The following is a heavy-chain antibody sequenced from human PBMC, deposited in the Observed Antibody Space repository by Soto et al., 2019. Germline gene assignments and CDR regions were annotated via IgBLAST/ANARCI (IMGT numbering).Heavy chain of an antibody. Sequence: TSETLSLTCTVSGGSISSSSYYWGWIRQPPGKGLEWIGSIYYSGSTYYNPSLKSRVTISVDTSKNQFSLKLSSVTAADTAVYYCARHETTIFGVVILNWFDPWGQGNLVTVS. CDR1: GGSISSSSYY. D-gene: IGHD3-3*01. CDR2: IYYSGST. V-gene: IGHV4-39*01. J-gene: IGHJ5*02. CDR3: ARHETTIFGVVILNWFDP.